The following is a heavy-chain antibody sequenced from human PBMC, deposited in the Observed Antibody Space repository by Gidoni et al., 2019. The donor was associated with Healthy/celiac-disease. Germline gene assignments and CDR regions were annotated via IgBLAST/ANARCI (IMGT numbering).Heavy chain of an antibody. V-gene: IGHV3-30*18. CDR3: AKEGITFRAFDI. D-gene: IGHD3-16*01. Sequence: QVQLVESGGGVVQPGRSLRLSCAAPGFTFSSDGMPWVRQAPGKGLEWVAVISYDGSNKYYADSVKGRFTISRDNSKNTLYLQMNSLRAEDTAVYYCAKEGITFRAFDIWGQGTMVTVSS. CDR2: ISYDGSNK. J-gene: IGHJ3*02. CDR1: GFTFSSDG.